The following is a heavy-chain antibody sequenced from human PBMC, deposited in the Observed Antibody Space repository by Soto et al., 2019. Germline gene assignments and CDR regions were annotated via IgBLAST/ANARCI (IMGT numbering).Heavy chain of an antibody. CDR3: ARGGTIFGVVTYYFDY. V-gene: IGHV1-46*01. CDR1: GYTFTSYY. Sequence: QVQLVQSGAEVKKPGASVKVSCKASGYTFTSYYMYWVRQAPGQGLEWMGIINPSGGSTSYAQKFQGRVTMTRDTSTSTVYMELSSLRSEDTAVYYCARGGTIFGVVTYYFDYWGQGTLVTVSS. CDR2: INPSGGST. J-gene: IGHJ4*02. D-gene: IGHD3-3*01.